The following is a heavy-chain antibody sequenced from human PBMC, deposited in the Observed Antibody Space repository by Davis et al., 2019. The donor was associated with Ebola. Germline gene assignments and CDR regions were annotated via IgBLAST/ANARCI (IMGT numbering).Heavy chain of an antibody. V-gene: IGHV4-34*01. CDR2: INHSGSS. CDR1: GGSISSYY. Sequence: SETLSLTCTVSGGSISSYYWSWIRQPPGKGLEWIGEINHSGSSNYNPSLKSRVTISVDTSKNQFSLKLSSVTAADTAVYYCARTEMATTNGGDAFDIWGQGTMVTVSS. CDR3: ARTEMATTNGGDAFDI. J-gene: IGHJ3*02. D-gene: IGHD5-24*01.